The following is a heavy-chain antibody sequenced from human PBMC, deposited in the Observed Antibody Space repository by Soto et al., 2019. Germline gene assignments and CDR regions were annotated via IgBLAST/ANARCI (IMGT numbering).Heavy chain of an antibody. J-gene: IGHJ6*02. CDR1: GGSFSGYY. Sequence: SETLSLTCAGYGGSFSGYYWSWIRQPPGKGLEWIGEINHSGSTNYNPSLKSRVTISVDTSKNQFSLKLSSVTAADTAVYYCARGRAYYDILTGYYKNCYYGMDVWGQGTTVTVSS. CDR3: ARGRAYYDILTGYYKNCYYGMDV. V-gene: IGHV4-34*01. D-gene: IGHD3-9*01. CDR2: INHSGST.